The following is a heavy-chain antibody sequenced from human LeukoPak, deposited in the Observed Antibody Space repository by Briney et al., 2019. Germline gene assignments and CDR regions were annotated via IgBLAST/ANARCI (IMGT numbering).Heavy chain of an antibody. CDR1: GLTFRNYG. V-gene: IGHV3-33*06. D-gene: IGHD3-3*01. Sequence: GGSLRLSCAASGLTFRNYGMHWVRQAPGKGLEWVAVIYYDGSNKYYADSVKGRFTISRDNSKNTLYLQMNSLRAEDTAVYYCAKAPNYDFWSFNYYYYMDVWGKGTTVTVSS. J-gene: IGHJ6*03. CDR2: IYYDGSNK. CDR3: AKAPNYDFWSFNYYYYMDV.